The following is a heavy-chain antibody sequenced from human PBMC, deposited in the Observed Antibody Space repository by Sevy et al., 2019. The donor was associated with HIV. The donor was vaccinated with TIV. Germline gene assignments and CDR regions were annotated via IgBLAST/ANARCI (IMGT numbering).Heavy chain of an antibody. V-gene: IGHV3-33*01. CDR1: GFTFSSFG. Sequence: GGSLRLSCTASGFTFSSFGIHWVRQAPGKGLERVALMWYDGNNKYYADSVKGRFTISRDSSKNTLYLQMNNLRAEDTAVYYCARGPSLIVAGAAGYLDYWGQGTLVTVSS. CDR2: MWYDGNNK. J-gene: IGHJ4*02. CDR3: ARGPSLIVAGAAGYLDY. D-gene: IGHD2-21*01.